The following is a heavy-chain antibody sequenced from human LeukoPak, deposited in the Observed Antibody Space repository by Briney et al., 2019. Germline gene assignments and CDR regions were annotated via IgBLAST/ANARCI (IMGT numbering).Heavy chain of an antibody. CDR1: GYTFASYD. Sequence: ASVKVSCKASGYTFASYDINWVRQATGQGLEWMGWMNPNSGNTGYAQKFRGRVTMTRDTSISTAYMELSSLRSEDTAVYYCAKAGIVATMNADWFDPWGQGTLVTVSS. D-gene: IGHD5-12*01. J-gene: IGHJ5*02. V-gene: IGHV1-8*01. CDR3: AKAGIVATMNADWFDP. CDR2: MNPNSGNT.